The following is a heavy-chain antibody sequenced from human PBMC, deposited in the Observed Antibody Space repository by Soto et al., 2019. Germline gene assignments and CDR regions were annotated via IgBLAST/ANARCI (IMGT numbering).Heavy chain of an antibody. CDR2: ISWNGDTI. V-gene: IGHV3-9*01. CDR1: GFTFDDYA. Sequence: EVQLVESGGGLVQPGRSLRLSCAASGFTFDDYAMHWVRQAPGKGLEWVSGISWNGDTIVYADSVKGRFTLSRDNAKNSLYLQMNSLRPEDTALYYCAKEHHCSGGTCYSGFDHWGQGTLVTVSS. D-gene: IGHD2-15*01. CDR3: AKEHHCSGGTCYSGFDH. J-gene: IGHJ4*02.